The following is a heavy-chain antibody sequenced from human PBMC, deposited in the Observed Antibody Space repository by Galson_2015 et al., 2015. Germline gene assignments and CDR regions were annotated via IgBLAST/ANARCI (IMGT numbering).Heavy chain of an antibody. CDR1: GGTFSSYA. CDR3: ARGGAYCSGGSCYSAGGAFDI. Sequence: SVKVSCKASGGTFSSYAISWVRQAPGQGLEWMGGIIPIFGIANYAQKFQGRVTITADKSTSTAYMELSSLRSEDTAVYYCARGGAYCSGGSCYSAGGAFDIWGQGTMVTVSS. CDR2: IIPIFGIA. D-gene: IGHD2-15*01. V-gene: IGHV1-69*10. J-gene: IGHJ3*02.